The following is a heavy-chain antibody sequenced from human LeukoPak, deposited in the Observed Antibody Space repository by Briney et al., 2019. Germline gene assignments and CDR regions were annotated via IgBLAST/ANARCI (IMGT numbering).Heavy chain of an antibody. CDR1: GYTFTGYY. V-gene: IGHV1-2*04. J-gene: IGHJ6*02. CDR3: ARDGRLTVGATRYYYYGMDV. Sequence: ASVKLPCKASGYTFTGYYMHWVRQAPGQGLEWMGWISPNSGDTDIAQKFQGWVTMTRDTSISTAYMELSRLRSDDTAVYYCARDGRLTVGATRYYYYGMDVWGQGTTVTVSS. CDR2: ISPNSGDT. D-gene: IGHD1-26*01.